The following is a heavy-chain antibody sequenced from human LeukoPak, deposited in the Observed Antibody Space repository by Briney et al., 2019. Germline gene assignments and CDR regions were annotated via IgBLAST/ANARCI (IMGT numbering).Heavy chain of an antibody. CDR2: INPSGGST. Sequence: ASVKVSCKASGYTFTGHYIQWVRQAPGQGLEWMGIINPSGGSTSYAQKFQGRVTLTRDTSTSTVYMELSSLRSEGTAVYYCARERGVAVAGEGVDPWGQGTLVTVSS. CDR1: GYTFTGHY. J-gene: IGHJ5*02. CDR3: ARERGVAVAGEGVDP. V-gene: IGHV1-46*01. D-gene: IGHD6-19*01.